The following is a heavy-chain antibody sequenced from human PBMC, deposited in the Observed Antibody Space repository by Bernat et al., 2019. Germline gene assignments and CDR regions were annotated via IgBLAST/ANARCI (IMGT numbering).Heavy chain of an antibody. CDR2: VNPGGGTT. V-gene: IGHV1-46*02. J-gene: IGHJ4*02. D-gene: IGHD1-1*01. CDR1: GYIFNRYY. Sequence: QVQLVQSGAELKKPGASVKISCKASGYIFNRYYIHWLRQAPGQGLEWMGVVNPGGGTTTYAQNFQGRVTLTTDTSTSTVYMEVSSLRSQDTAMYYCARAVHSFDYWGQGTLVTVSS. CDR3: ARAVHSFDY.